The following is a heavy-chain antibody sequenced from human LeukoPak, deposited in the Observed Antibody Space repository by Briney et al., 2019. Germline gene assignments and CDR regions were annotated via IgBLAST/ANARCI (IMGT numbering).Heavy chain of an antibody. CDR3: ARASVTMVRGGYYYYYYMDV. D-gene: IGHD3-10*01. CDR1: GFTFSDYA. V-gene: IGHV3-23*01. Sequence: GGSLKLSCATSGFTFSDYAMSWVRQAPGRGLEWVSAISGSAGSTYYADSVKGRFTISRDNSKSTLYLQMNSLRADDTAVYYCARASVTMVRGGYYYYYYMDVWGKGTTVTISS. J-gene: IGHJ6*03. CDR2: ISGSAGST.